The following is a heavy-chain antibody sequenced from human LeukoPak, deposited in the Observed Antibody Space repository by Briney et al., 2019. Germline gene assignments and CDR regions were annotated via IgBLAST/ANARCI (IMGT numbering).Heavy chain of an antibody. CDR1: GGTFSSYA. D-gene: IGHD3-22*01. CDR2: VIPIFGTA. CDR3: ARVYYYDSSGYSFDY. V-gene: IGHV1-69*13. J-gene: IGHJ4*02. Sequence: GASVKVSCKASGGTFSSYAISWVRQAPGQGLEWMGGVIPIFGTANYAQKFQGRVTITADEPTSTAYMELSSLRSEDTAVYYCARVYYYDSSGYSFDYWGQGTLVTVSS.